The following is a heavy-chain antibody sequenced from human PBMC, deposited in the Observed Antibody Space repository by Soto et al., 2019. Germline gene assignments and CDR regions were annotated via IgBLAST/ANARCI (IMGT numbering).Heavy chain of an antibody. CDR3: ARETPHCGGDCLDY. V-gene: IGHV3-48*03. D-gene: IGHD2-21*02. Sequence: GGSLRLSCTASGFIVSSHEVNWFRHAPGKGLEWLSYINGVGGTTYYADSVKGRFIASRDNAENSFHLQMNSLRAEDTAVYYCARETPHCGGDCLDYWGQGTLVTVSS. CDR1: GFIVSSHE. J-gene: IGHJ4*02. CDR2: INGVGGTT.